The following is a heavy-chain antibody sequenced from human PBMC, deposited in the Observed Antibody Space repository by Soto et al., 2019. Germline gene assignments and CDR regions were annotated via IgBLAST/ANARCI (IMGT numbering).Heavy chain of an antibody. CDR1: GYTFTRYG. CDR3: ARGSGTVDF. J-gene: IGHJ4*02. V-gene: IGHV1-18*01. CDR2: ISAYSGET. D-gene: IGHD1-7*01. Sequence: ASVKVSCKTSGYTFTRYGIGWVRPAPLQGLELMVWISAYSGETNYAQHYQGRVFLTTDTSTTTAYMELRSLRSDDTAVYYCARGSGTVDFWGQGTLVTVSS.